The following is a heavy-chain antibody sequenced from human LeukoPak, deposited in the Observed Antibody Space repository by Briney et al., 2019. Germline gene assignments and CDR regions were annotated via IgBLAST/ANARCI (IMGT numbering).Heavy chain of an antibody. Sequence: SETLSLTCTVSGGSISSYYWSWIRQPPGKGLEWIGYIYYSGSTNYKSSLKSRVTISVDTSKNQFSLKLSSVTAADTAVYYCARVWVNYDILTGYPRNWFDPWGQGTLVTVSS. J-gene: IGHJ5*02. D-gene: IGHD3-9*01. CDR3: ARVWVNYDILTGYPRNWFDP. CDR1: GGSISSYY. V-gene: IGHV4-59*12. CDR2: IYYSGST.